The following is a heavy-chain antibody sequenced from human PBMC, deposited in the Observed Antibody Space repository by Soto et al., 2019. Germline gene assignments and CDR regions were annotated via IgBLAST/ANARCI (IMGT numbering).Heavy chain of an antibody. D-gene: IGHD3-22*01. J-gene: IGHJ4*02. CDR2: INHSGST. CDR1: GGSFSGYY. Sequence: QVQLQQWGAGLLKPSETLSLTCAVYGGSFSGYYWSWIRQPPGKGLEWIGEINHSGSTNYNPSLKSRVTISVDTSKNQFSLKLSSVTAADTAVYYCARGSGYYDRSPHYWGQGTLVTVSS. CDR3: ARGSGYYDRSPHY. V-gene: IGHV4-34*01.